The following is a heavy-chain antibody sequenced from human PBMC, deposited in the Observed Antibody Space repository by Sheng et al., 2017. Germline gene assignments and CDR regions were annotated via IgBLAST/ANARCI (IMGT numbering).Heavy chain of an antibody. J-gene: IGHJ6*03. Sequence: EVQLLESGGGLVQPGGSLRLSCAASGFTFSSYAMSWVRQAPGKGLEWVSAISGSGGSTYYADSVKGRFTISRDNSKNTLYLQMNSLRAEDTAVYYCAKEAIYYDFWSGYHTKYYYYYMDVWGKGTTVTVSS. V-gene: IGHV3-23*01. CDR2: ISGSGGST. CDR3: AKEAIYYDFWSGYHTKYYYYYMDV. CDR1: GFTFSSYA. D-gene: IGHD3-3*01.